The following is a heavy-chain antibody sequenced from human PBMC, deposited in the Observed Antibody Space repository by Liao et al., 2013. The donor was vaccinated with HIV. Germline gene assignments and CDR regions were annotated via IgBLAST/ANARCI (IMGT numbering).Heavy chain of an antibody. CDR2: INHSGST. Sequence: QVQLQQWGAGLLKPSETLSLTCAVYGGSFSGYYWSWIRQPPGKGLEWIGEINHSGSTNYNPSLKSRVTISVDTSKKQFSLKLTSVTAADTAVYYCSYSGSQGGVVSDYWGQGTLVTVSS. CDR1: GGSFSGYY. J-gene: IGHJ4*02. CDR3: SYSGSQGGVVSDY. D-gene: IGHD1-26*01. V-gene: IGHV4-34*01.